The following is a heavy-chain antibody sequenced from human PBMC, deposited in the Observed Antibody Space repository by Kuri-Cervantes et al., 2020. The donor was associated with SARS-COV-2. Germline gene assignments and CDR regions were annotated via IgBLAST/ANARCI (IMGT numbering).Heavy chain of an antibody. Sequence: ASVKVSCKASGYTFTSYGISWVRQAPGQGLEWMGWISAYNGNTNYAQKLQGRVTMTTDTSTSTAYMELRSLRSDDTAVYYCARDFFPGRELLSLGGMDVWGQGTTVTVSS. J-gene: IGHJ6*02. CDR2: ISAYNGNT. V-gene: IGHV1-18*01. CDR1: GYTFTSYG. D-gene: IGHD1-26*01. CDR3: ARDFFPGRELLSLGGMDV.